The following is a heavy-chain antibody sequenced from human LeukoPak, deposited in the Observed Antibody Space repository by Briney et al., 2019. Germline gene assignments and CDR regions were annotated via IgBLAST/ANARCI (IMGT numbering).Heavy chain of an antibody. V-gene: IGHV3-53*01. J-gene: IGHJ4*02. Sequence: GGSLRLSCAASGFTVSSNYMSWVRQAPGKGLEWVSVIYSGGSTYYADSVKGRFTISRDNPKNTLYLQMNSLRAEDTAVYYCAKDLYGGNLCYFDYWGQGTLVTVSS. CDR3: AKDLYGGNLCYFDY. CDR2: IYSGGST. D-gene: IGHD4-23*01. CDR1: GFTVSSNY.